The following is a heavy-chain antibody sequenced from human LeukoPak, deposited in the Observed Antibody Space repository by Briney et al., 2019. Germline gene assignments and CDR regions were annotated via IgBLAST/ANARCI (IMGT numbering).Heavy chain of an antibody. CDR3: ARAVPAAIRKVTNWFDP. V-gene: IGHV1-8*01. CDR2: MNPNSGNT. CDR1: GYTFTSYD. D-gene: IGHD2-2*01. J-gene: IGHJ5*02. Sequence: ASVKVSCKASGYTFTSYDINWVRQATGQGLEWMGWMNPNSGNTGYAQKFQGRVTMTRNTSISTAYMELSSLRSEDTAVYYCARAVPAAIRKVTNWFDPRGQGTLVTVSS.